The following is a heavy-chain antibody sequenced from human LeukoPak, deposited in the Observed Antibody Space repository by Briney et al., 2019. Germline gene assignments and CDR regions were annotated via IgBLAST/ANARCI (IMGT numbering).Heavy chain of an antibody. CDR1: GGTFSSYT. CDR3: ARGVAVASRFDP. Sequence: GASVKVSCKASGGTFSSYTIFWVRQAPGQGPEWMGRIIPIIGKTDYAQKFQGRVTITADKSTSTAYMELSSLRSEDTAVYYCARGVAVASRFDPWGQGTLVTVSS. D-gene: IGHD6-19*01. CDR2: IIPIIGKT. V-gene: IGHV1-69*08. J-gene: IGHJ5*02.